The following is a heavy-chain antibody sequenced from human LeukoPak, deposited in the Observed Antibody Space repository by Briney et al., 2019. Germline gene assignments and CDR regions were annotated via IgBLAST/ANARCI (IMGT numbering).Heavy chain of an antibody. J-gene: IGHJ4*02. CDR3: ASDWDSGSYELDY. D-gene: IGHD1-26*01. CDR2: ISSSSSSYI. CDR1: GFTFSSYS. Sequence: GGSLRLSCAASGFTFSSYSMNWVRQAPGKGLEWVSSISSSSSSYIYYADSVKGRFTISRDNAKNSLYLQMNSLRAEDTAVYYCASDWDSGSYELDYWGQGTLVTVSS. V-gene: IGHV3-21*01.